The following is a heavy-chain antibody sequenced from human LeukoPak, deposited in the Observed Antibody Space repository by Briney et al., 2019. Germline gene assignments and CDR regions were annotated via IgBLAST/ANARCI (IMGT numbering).Heavy chain of an antibody. CDR2: YEPEDGET. Sequence: ASVKVSCKSSGYTLSVLSIHWVRQAPGKGLECMGGYEPEDGETFYTQEFQGRVTMTEDISTDTAYMELSSLRSDDTAMYYCANRTVPTAIHSAFDIWGQGTMVTVSS. CDR1: GYTLSVLS. D-gene: IGHD2-2*02. J-gene: IGHJ3*02. V-gene: IGHV1-24*01. CDR3: ANRTVPTAIHSAFDI.